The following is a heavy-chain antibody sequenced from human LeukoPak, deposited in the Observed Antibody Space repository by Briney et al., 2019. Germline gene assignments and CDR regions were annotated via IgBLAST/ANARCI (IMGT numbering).Heavy chain of an antibody. Sequence: PSETLCLTCSVSGGSINSYWWSWIRQPAGKGLEFIGRIYTTGMTNYNPSLMSRVSMSVDASKNQFSLELRSVTAADTAVDFCAGAGYTISSYRFDYWGQGALVTVSS. CDR3: AGAGYTISSYRFDY. CDR2: IYTTGMT. J-gene: IGHJ4*02. D-gene: IGHD3-16*02. CDR1: GGSINSYW. V-gene: IGHV4-4*07.